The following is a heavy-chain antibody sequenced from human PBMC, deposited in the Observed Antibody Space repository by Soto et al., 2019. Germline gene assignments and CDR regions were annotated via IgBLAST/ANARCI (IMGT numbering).Heavy chain of an antibody. CDR3: AKDWSFPITPYSSSSVFDY. V-gene: IGHV3-30*18. D-gene: IGHD6-6*01. CDR2: ISYDGSNK. CDR1: GFTFSSYG. Sequence: PGGSLRLSCAASGFTFSSYGMHWVRQAPGKGLEWVAVISYDGSNKYYADSVKGRFTISRDNSKNTLYLQMNSLRAEDTAVYYCAKDWSFPITPYSSSSVFDYWGQGTLVTVSS. J-gene: IGHJ4*02.